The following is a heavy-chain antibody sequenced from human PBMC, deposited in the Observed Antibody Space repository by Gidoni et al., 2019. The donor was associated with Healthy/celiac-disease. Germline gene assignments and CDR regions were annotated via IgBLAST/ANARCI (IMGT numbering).Heavy chain of an antibody. CDR2: ISGSGGST. J-gene: IGHJ1*01. D-gene: IGHD6-13*01. V-gene: IGHV3-23*01. CDR3: AKDKSIAPGTFQH. CDR1: AFTFSSYA. Sequence: EVQLLESGGGLVQPGGSLRLPCAASAFTFSSYAMSWVRQAPGKGLEWVSAISGSGGSTYYADSVKGRFTISRDNSKNTLYLQMNSLRAEDTAVYYCAKDKSIAPGTFQHWGQGTLVTVSS.